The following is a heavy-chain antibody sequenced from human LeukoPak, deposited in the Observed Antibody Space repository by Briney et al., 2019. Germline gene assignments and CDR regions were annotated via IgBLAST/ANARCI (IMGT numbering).Heavy chain of an antibody. CDR2: IYSSGST. CDR1: GGPINNYY. D-gene: IGHD3-16*01. CDR3: ARRTLCCGERFDP. V-gene: IGHV4-59*08. J-gene: IGHJ5*02. Sequence: PSETLSLTCTVSGGPINNYYWSWIRQPPGKGLEWIGYIYSSGSTNYNPSLKSRVIISVDTSKNQFSLKLSSVTAADTAVYYCARRTLCCGERFDPWGQGTLVTVSS.